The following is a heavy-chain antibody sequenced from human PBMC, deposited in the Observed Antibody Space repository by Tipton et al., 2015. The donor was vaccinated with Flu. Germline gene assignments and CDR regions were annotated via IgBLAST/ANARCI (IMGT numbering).Heavy chain of an antibody. J-gene: IGHJ4*02. CDR2: IFMTGST. CDR1: RAPLSGYY. Sequence: TLSLTCTVSRAPLSGYYWSWIRQSAGRGLEWIGRIFMTGSTNYNSSFRSRVSTSVDTSKNQFSLKLTSMTAADTAIYFCARGPLAAGATGLDYWGQGVLVTVSS. V-gene: IGHV4-4*07. CDR3: ARGPLAAGATGLDY. D-gene: IGHD6-13*01.